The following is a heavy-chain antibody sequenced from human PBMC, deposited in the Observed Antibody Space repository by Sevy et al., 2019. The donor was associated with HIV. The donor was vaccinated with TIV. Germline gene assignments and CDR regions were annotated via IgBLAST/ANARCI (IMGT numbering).Heavy chain of an antibody. V-gene: IGHV3-33*01. Sequence: GGSLRLSCAASGFTFSSHGMHWVRQAPGKGLEWVTVIWYDGRNPYYADSVKGRFTISRDNSKNMLYLQMNSLRAGDTAVYYCARDRVTWYESSGFVAFDIWGQGTMVTVSS. D-gene: IGHD3-22*01. CDR2: IWYDGRNP. J-gene: IGHJ3*02. CDR1: GFTFSSHG. CDR3: ARDRVTWYESSGFVAFDI.